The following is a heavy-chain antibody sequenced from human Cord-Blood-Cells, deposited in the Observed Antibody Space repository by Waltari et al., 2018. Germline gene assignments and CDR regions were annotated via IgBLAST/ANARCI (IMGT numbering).Heavy chain of an antibody. Sequence: LQLVEAGGGVVQPGRSLRRSCAASAFTFCSHGMHWVRQAPGKGLEWVAVISYDGSNKYYADSVKGRFTIYRDNSKTTLYLQMNILRDEDTAVYYCARAGRLGDFDIWVQATMVTVSS. J-gene: IGHJ3*02. CDR1: AFTFCSHG. V-gene: IGHV3-30*03. CDR2: ISYDGSNK. CDR3: ARAGRLGDFDI. D-gene: IGHD3-9*01.